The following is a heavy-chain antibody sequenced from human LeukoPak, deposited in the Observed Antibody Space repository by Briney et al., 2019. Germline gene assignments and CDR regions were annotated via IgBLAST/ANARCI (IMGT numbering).Heavy chain of an antibody. V-gene: IGHV3-74*01. CDR3: ARGRSGWYGAGYYYYGMDV. Sequence: TGGSLRLSCAASGFTFSSYWMHWVRQAPGKGLVWVSRINSDGSSTSYADSVKGRFTISRDNAKNTLYLQMNSLRAEDTAVYYCARGRSGWYGAGYYYYGMDVWGQGTTVTVSS. CDR1: GFTFSSYW. CDR2: INSDGSST. J-gene: IGHJ6*02. D-gene: IGHD6-19*01.